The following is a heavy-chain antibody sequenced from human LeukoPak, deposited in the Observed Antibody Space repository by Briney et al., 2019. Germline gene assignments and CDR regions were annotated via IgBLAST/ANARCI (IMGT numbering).Heavy chain of an antibody. CDR1: GFTFSNAW. CDR2: IKRKTDGGTT. CDR3: TTEGYSYGFHAFDI. J-gene: IGHJ3*02. D-gene: IGHD5-18*01. Sequence: GGSLRLSCAASGFTFSNAWMSWVRQAAGKGLEWGGRIKRKTDGGTTDYAAPVKGRFTISRDDPKNTLYLQMNSLKTEDTAVYYCTTEGYSYGFHAFDIWGQGTMVTVSS. V-gene: IGHV3-15*01.